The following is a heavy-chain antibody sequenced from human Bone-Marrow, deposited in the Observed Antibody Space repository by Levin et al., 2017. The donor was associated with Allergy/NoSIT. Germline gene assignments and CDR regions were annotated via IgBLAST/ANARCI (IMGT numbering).Heavy chain of an antibody. CDR1: PDTFANFG. Sequence: ASVKVSCKASPDTFANFGITWVRQAPGQGLEWMGWISDYTGDTSYAQKVQGRVTLTTDTSTSTAYMEVRSLRSDDTAGYYSTTGTRATSYYGVDVWGQGTTINVS. CDR3: TTGTRATSYYGVDV. CDR2: ISDYTGDT. V-gene: IGHV1-18*01. D-gene: IGHD4-17*01. J-gene: IGHJ6*02.